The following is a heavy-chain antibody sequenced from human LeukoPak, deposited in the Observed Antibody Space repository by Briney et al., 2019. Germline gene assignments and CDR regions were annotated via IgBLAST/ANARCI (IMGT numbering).Heavy chain of an antibody. J-gene: IGHJ4*02. CDR1: GFAFSSYS. D-gene: IGHD6-13*01. CDR2: ISSSSSTI. Sequence: PGGSLRLSCAASGFAFSSYSMNWVRQAPGKGLEWVSYISSSSSTIYYADSVKGRFTISRDNAKNSLYLQMNSLRAVDTAVYYCARFTSSTGPGVFDYWGQGTLVTVSS. V-gene: IGHV3-48*04. CDR3: ARFTSSTGPGVFDY.